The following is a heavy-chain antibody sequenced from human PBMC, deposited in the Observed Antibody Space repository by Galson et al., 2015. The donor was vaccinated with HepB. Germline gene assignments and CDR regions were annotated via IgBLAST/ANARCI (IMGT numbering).Heavy chain of an antibody. CDR2: IIPFLAMT. CDR1: GGTFSTYS. Sequence: SVKVSCKASGGTFSTYSLSWVRQAPGQGPEWMGRIIPFLAMTNYAEKFQGRVIITADRFTNTTYMELRSLRFEDTAMYYCARDRPRNVVATRGDAFDIWGQGTRVTVSS. D-gene: IGHD5-12*01. CDR3: ARDRPRNVVATRGDAFDI. V-gene: IGHV1-69*04. J-gene: IGHJ3*02.